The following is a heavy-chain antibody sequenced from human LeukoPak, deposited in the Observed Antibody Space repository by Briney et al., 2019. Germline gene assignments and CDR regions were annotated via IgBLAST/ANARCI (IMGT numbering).Heavy chain of an antibody. V-gene: IGHV3-74*01. CDR1: GFTFSNYW. D-gene: IGHD2-15*01. J-gene: IGHJ4*02. Sequence: TGGSLRLSCAASGFTFSNYWMHWVRQAPGKGLVWVSRINSDGSSTSYADSVKGRFTISRDNAKNTLYLQMNSLRAEDTAVYYCARDIPDDCSGGSCYPYTPFDYWGQGTLVTVSS. CDR2: INSDGSST. CDR3: ARDIPDDCSGGSCYPYTPFDY.